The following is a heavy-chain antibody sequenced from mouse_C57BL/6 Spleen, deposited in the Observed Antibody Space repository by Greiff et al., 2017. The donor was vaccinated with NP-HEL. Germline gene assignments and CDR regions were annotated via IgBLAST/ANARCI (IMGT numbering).Heavy chain of an antibody. CDR3: ARGAEPLLLRYRHWYFDV. V-gene: IGHV1-82*01. D-gene: IGHD1-1*01. CDR1: GYAFSSSW. CDR2: IYPGDGDT. Sequence: QVQLQQSGPELVKPGASVKISCKASGYAFSSSWMNWVKQRPGKGLEWIGRIYPGDGDTNYNGKFKGKATLTVDKSSSTSYMQLSSLTSEDSAVYYCARGAEPLLLRYRHWYFDVWGTGTTVTVSS. J-gene: IGHJ1*03.